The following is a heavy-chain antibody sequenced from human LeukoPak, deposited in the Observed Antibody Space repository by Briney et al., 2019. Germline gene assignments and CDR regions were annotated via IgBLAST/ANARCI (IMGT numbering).Heavy chain of an antibody. V-gene: IGHV4-59*01. D-gene: IGHD3-3*01. J-gene: IGHJ6*03. CDR2: IYYSGST. CDR1: GGSISSYY. Sequence: SETLSLTCTVSGGSISSYYWSWIRQPPGKGLEWIGYIYYSGSTNYNPSLKSRVTISVDTSKNQFSLKLNSMTAADTAVYYCARGEGVVIGSYMDVWGKGTTVTVSS. CDR3: ARGEGVVIGSYMDV.